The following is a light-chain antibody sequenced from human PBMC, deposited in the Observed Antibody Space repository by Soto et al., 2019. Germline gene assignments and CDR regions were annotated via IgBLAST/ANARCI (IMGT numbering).Light chain of an antibody. CDR2: NND. V-gene: IGLV1-44*01. J-gene: IGLJ3*02. CDR1: TSNIGDNT. CDR3: STWDDSLNGCV. Sequence: QSVLTQPPSASETRGQRVAISCSGSTSNIGDNTVHWYQQLPGTAPKLLIYNNDRRPSGVPDRFSGSKSGTSASLAISGLQSEDEADYFCSTWDDSLNGCVFGGGTKLTVL.